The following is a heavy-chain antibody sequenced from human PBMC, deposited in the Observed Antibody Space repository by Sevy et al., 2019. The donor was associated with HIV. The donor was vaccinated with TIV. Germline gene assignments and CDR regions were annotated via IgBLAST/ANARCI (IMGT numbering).Heavy chain of an antibody. V-gene: IGHV3-11*01. Sequence: GGSLRLSCAASGFTLSDYYMSWIRQAPGKGLEWVSYISGSGSDIYYADSVKGRFSVSRDNAKNSLCLQMNSLRAEDTAVYYCARDHVKDGDLGDYYYFAMDVWGQGTTVTVSS. CDR3: ARDHVKDGDLGDYYYFAMDV. J-gene: IGHJ6*02. CDR2: ISGSGSDI. CDR1: GFTLSDYY. D-gene: IGHD4-17*01.